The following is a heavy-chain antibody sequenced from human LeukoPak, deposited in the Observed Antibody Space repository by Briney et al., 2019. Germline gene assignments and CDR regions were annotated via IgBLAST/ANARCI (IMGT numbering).Heavy chain of an antibody. D-gene: IGHD6-13*01. V-gene: IGHV4-59*01. Sequence: SETLSLTCTVCGGSIRSYYWSWIRQPPGKGLEWIGYIYYSGSTNYNPSLKSRVTISVDTSKNQFSLKLSSVTAADTAVYYCARVYYSSSYDYWYFDLWGRGTLVTVSS. CDR2: IYYSGST. CDR1: GGSIRSYY. CDR3: ARVYYSSSYDYWYFDL. J-gene: IGHJ2*01.